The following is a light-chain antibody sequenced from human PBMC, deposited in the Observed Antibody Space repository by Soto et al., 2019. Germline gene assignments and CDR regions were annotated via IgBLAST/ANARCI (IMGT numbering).Light chain of an antibody. CDR3: QHYKTYPLT. J-gene: IGKJ1*01. CDR2: DAS. Sequence: DIQMTQSPSTLSASVGDRVHITCRASESVSTWLAWYQQKPGKAPKLLIHDASSLESGVPSRFSGTGSGTQFTLTISSLQPDDFATYYCQHYKTYPLTFGQGTKVDIK. V-gene: IGKV1-5*01. CDR1: ESVSTW.